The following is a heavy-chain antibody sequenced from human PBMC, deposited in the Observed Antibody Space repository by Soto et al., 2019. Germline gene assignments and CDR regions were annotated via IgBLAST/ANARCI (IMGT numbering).Heavy chain of an antibody. D-gene: IGHD3-22*01. Sequence: PGGSLRLSCAASGFTFRDYSMSWIRQAPGKGLEWVSYITSGGNIKYNADSVKGRFSISRDNAKNSLYLQMNSLRVEDTAVYYCARDPVDYDGTSCYFDYWGQGTLVTVSS. J-gene: IGHJ4*02. CDR2: ITSGGNIK. CDR1: GFTFRDYS. V-gene: IGHV3-11*01. CDR3: ARDPVDYDGTSCYFDY.